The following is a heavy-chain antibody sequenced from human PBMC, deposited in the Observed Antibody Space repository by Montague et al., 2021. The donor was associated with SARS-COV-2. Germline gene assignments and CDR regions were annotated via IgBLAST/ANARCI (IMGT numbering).Heavy chain of an antibody. J-gene: IGHJ4*02. V-gene: IGHV4-59*08. CDR2: VYYTGST. D-gene: IGHD1-26*01. CDR3: ARHDGSFASGSYPPFRYFDF. Sequence: SETLSLTCTVSGGSISTYYWSWIRQSPGKGLEWIAYVYYTGSTNYGPSLKSRATISVDTSKNQFSLKLKSVTAADTAVYYCARHDGSFASGSYPPFRYFDFWGQGTLVTVSS. CDR1: GGSISTYY.